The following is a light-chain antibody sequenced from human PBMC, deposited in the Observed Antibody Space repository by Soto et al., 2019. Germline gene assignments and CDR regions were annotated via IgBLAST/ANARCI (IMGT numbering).Light chain of an antibody. V-gene: IGLV1-47*02. J-gene: IGLJ1*01. CDR2: GNA. CDR1: SSNIGRNY. CDR3: AVWDARLSGYV. Sequence: TQPPSVSETPGQRVTISCSGTSSNIGRNYVCWYQQLPGTAPKLLIYGNAQRPSGVPDRFSGDKSGTSASLAISELRSEDEAESYGAVWDARLSGYVFGTGTKLTVL.